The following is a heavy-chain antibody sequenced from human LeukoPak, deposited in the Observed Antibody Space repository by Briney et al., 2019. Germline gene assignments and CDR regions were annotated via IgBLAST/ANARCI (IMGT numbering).Heavy chain of an antibody. J-gene: IGHJ2*01. CDR2: IYYSGST. Sequence: PSETLSLTCTVSGGSLSSYYWSWIRQPPGRGLEWIGYIYYSGSTNYNPSLKSRVTISVDTSKNQFSLKLSSVTAADTAVYYCAREGRYWYFDLWGRGTLVTVSS. V-gene: IGHV4-59*12. CDR3: AREGRYWYFDL. CDR1: GGSLSSYY.